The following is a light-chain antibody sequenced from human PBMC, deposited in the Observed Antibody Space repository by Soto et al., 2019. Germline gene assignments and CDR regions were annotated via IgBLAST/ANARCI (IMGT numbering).Light chain of an antibody. CDR3: QHYHDLPII. V-gene: IGKV1-33*01. Sequence: VQRTESASSLSASVGHSVTITCQASQDISESLNWYQQKQGEAPKVLIFAASKLEVGVPSRFSGSGSGTHFTLTISSLQTEDIATYFCQHYHDLPIIFGQGTRLEIK. J-gene: IGKJ5*01. CDR1: QDISES. CDR2: AAS.